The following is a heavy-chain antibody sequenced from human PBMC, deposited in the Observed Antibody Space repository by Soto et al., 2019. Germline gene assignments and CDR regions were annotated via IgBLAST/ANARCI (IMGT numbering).Heavy chain of an antibody. J-gene: IGHJ4*02. V-gene: IGHV3-21*01. CDR2: ISSSCSYI. Sequence: PGVSLRRSYEPSGFTFSNSSMNSVRMAPGKGLEWVSSISSSCSYIYYADSVKGRFTISRDNAKNSLYLQMNSLRAEDTAVYYCARDQPGYSYGYGLGYWGQGT. CDR1: GFTFSNSS. D-gene: IGHD5-18*01. CDR3: ARDQPGYSYGYGLGY.